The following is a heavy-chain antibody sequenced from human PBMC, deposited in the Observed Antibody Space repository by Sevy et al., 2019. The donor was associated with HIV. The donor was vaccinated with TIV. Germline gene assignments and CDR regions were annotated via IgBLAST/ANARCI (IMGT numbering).Heavy chain of an antibody. Sequence: GGSLRLSCAASGFTFSSYAMHWGRQAPGKGLEWVAVISYDGSNKYYADSVKGRFTISRDNSKNTLYLQMNSLRAEDTAVYYCARDVAAAGTEYNWFDPWGQGTLVTVSS. D-gene: IGHD6-13*01. J-gene: IGHJ5*02. CDR3: ARDVAAAGTEYNWFDP. V-gene: IGHV3-30-3*01. CDR1: GFTFSSYA. CDR2: ISYDGSNK.